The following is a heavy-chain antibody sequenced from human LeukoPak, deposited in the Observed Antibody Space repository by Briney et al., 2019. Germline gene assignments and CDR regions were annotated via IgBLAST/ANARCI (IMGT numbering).Heavy chain of an antibody. D-gene: IGHD3-10*01. J-gene: IGHJ5*02. CDR3: ARILGSGRPYNWFDP. CDR1: GGSISSGGYY. Sequence: SQTLSLTCTVSGGSISSGGYYWSWIRQHPGKGLEWIGYIYYSGSTYYNPSLESRVTISVDTSKNQFSLKLSSVTAADTAVYYCARILGSGRPYNWFDPWGQGTLVTVSS. CDR2: IYYSGST. V-gene: IGHV4-31*03.